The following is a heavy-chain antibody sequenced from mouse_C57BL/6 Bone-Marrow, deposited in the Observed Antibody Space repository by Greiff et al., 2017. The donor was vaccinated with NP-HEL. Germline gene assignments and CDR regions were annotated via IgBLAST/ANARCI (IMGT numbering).Heavy chain of an antibody. D-gene: IGHD2-1*01. V-gene: IGHV14-4*01. CDR2: IYPENGDT. CDR3: DAVYYGNYVEYQDSYFGG. J-gene: IGHJ1*03. Sequence: EVQLQQSGPELVRPGASVKISCTASGFNFKDAYMNWVKQRPEQGLEWIGRIYPENGDTDYAWKFKGKATLTADTSSNTAYLQLSSLTSEATAVSYWDAVYYGNYVEYQDSYFGGWGTAITLT. CDR1: GFNFKDAY.